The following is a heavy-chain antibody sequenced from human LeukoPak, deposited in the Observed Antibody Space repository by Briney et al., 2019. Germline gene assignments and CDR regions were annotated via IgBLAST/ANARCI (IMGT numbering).Heavy chain of an antibody. V-gene: IGHV3-48*01. CDR2: ISSSSSTI. CDR1: GFTFSSYS. J-gene: IGHJ3*02. D-gene: IGHD3-22*01. Sequence: GGSLRLSCAASGFTFSSYSMNWVRQAPGKGLEWVSYISSSSSTIYYADSVKGRFTISRDNAKNSLYLQMNSLRAEDTAVYYCARQSSTAYYDSSGLPYDAFDIWGQGTMVTVSS. CDR3: ARQSSTAYYDSSGLPYDAFDI.